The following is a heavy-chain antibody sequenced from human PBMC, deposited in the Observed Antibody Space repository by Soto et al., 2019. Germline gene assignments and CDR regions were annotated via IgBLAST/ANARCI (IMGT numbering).Heavy chain of an antibody. CDR2: IYYSGNT. J-gene: IGHJ6*01. V-gene: IGHV4-30-4*01. CDR1: GGSISRGYYY. Sequence: PSETLPLTCSVSGGSISRGYYYWSWIRQPPGKGLVWIGNIYYSGNTYYNPSLKRRLIISIDRSKNQFSLKLGSVAAAVTAVYYCASSSLYGMDVLWQGTSVSVTP. CDR3: ASSSLYGMDV.